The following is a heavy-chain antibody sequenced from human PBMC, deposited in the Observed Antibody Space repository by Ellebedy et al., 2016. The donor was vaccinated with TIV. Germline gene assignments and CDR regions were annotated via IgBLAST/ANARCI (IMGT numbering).Heavy chain of an antibody. CDR2: ISRDGGAT. V-gene: IGHV3-48*02. CDR3: ARDQHFAFDV. D-gene: IGHD2/OR15-2a*01. J-gene: IGHJ2*01. CDR1: GFPFSSYS. Sequence: GESLKISCAASGFPFSSYSMNWVRQAPGKGLEWLSYISRDGGATYYADSVRGRFTISRDKVKNSMFLQMNSLRDDDTAVYSCARDQHFAFDVWGRGTLVTVSS.